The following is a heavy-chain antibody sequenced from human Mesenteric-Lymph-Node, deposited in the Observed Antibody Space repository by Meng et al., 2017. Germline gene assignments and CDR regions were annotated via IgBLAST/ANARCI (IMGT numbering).Heavy chain of an antibody. CDR3: AREGQLGY. CDR2: ISSSGSSI. Sequence: GGSLRLSCAASGFTFSAYGMHWVRQAPGKGLEWVSSISSSGSSIFYADSVKGRFTISRDNAKNSLYLQMNSLRADDTAVYYCAREGQLGYWDQGTLVTVSS. CDR1: GFTFSAYG. J-gene: IGHJ4*02. V-gene: IGHV3-21*01. D-gene: IGHD6-6*01.